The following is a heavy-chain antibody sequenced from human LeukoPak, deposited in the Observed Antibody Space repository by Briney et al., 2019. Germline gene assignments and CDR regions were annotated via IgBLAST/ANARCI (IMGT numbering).Heavy chain of an antibody. CDR3: ASTVATIKYYYDSSGYLPDAFDI. CDR2: IIPIFGTA. D-gene: IGHD3-22*01. J-gene: IGHJ3*02. Sequence: ASVKASCKASGGTFSSYAISWVRQAPGQGLEWMGGIIPIFGTANYAQKFQGRVTITADESTSTAYMELSSLRSEDTAVYYCASTVATIKYYYDSSGYLPDAFDIWGQGTMVTVSS. V-gene: IGHV1-69*13. CDR1: GGTFSSYA.